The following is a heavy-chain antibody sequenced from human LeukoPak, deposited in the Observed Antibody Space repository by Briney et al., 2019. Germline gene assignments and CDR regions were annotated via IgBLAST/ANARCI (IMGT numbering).Heavy chain of an antibody. Sequence: PSQTVSLTCTVSGGSISSGDYYWSWIRQPPGKGLEWLGYIYYSGSTYYNPSLKSRVIISVDTSKNQFSLKLSSVTAADTAVYYCARSVVLVPAAGGDYFDYWGQGTLVTVSS. J-gene: IGHJ4*02. D-gene: IGHD2-2*01. CDR1: GGSISSGDYY. V-gene: IGHV4-30-4*08. CDR2: IYYSGST. CDR3: ARSVVLVPAAGGDYFDY.